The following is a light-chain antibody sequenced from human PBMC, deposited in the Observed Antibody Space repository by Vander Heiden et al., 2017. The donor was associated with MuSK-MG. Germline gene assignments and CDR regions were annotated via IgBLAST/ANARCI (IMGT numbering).Light chain of an antibody. CDR3: QQIDNNYALT. CDR1: QSITSY. J-gene: IGKJ4*01. Sequence: DIQMTQSPSSLSASVGDRVTITCRASQSITSYLNWYQQKPGKAPEVLIYGASTLQSGVPSRFSGSGYGTDFTLTISSLQLEDFATYYCQQIDNNYALTFGGGTKVEIK. V-gene: IGKV1-39*01. CDR2: GAS.